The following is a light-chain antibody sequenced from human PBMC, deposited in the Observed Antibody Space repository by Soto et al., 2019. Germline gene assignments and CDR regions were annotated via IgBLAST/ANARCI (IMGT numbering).Light chain of an antibody. CDR2: EVS. Sequence: QSALTQPASVSGSPGQSITISCTGTSSDIGKFNLVSWYQHHPGKAPKLMLYEVSTRPSGVSNRFSGSQSGNTASLTISGLQAEDEADYYCCSYAGSSTYVFGTGTKLTVL. J-gene: IGLJ1*01. CDR3: CSYAGSSTYV. CDR1: SSDIGKFNL. V-gene: IGLV2-23*02.